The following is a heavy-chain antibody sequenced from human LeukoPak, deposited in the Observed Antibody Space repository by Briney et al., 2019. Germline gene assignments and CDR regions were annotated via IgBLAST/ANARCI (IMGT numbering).Heavy chain of an antibody. J-gene: IGHJ5*02. CDR3: ARDGGWFNWFDP. V-gene: IGHV4-39*02. CDR1: GGSISSSSYY. CDR2: LYYSGNT. D-gene: IGHD6-19*01. Sequence: SETLSLTCTVSGGSISSSSYYWGWIRQPPGKGLEWIGSLYYSGNTYYNPSLKSRVTISVDTSKNQFSLKLSSVTAADTAVYYCARDGGWFNWFDPWGQGTLVTVSS.